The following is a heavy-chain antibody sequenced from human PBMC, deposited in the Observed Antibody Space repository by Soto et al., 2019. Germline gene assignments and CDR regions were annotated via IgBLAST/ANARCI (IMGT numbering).Heavy chain of an antibody. Sequence: GGSLRLSCAASGFTFSSYAMSWVRQAPGKGLEWVSAISGSGGSTYYADSVKGRFTISRDNSKNTLYLQMNSLRAEDTAVYYCAKDHWQYSSSWYSPAPFDYWGQGTLVTVSS. CDR1: GFTFSSYA. J-gene: IGHJ4*02. D-gene: IGHD6-13*01. CDR3: AKDHWQYSSSWYSPAPFDY. CDR2: ISGSGGST. V-gene: IGHV3-23*01.